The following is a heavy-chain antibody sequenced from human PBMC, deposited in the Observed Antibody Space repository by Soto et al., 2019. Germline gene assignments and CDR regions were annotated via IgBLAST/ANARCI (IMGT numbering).Heavy chain of an antibody. CDR3: ASWHEREHAYDG. J-gene: IGHJ3*01. V-gene: IGHV3-53*01. Sequence: DVQLVEYGGGLIQPGESLRLSCAAFGLTVSGKKYVAWVRQAPGKGLEWVSALYDVDGSFYADSVKGRFTTSSDSSKTTVYLQMNGLRPDDTAVYYCASWHEREHAYDGWGQGTTVTVSS. CDR2: LYDVDGS. D-gene: IGHD1-1*01. CDR1: GLTVSGKKY.